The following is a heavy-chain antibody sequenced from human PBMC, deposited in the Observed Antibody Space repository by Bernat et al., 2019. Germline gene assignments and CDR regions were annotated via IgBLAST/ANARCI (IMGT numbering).Heavy chain of an antibody. CDR3: ASATWDTAMVTSWFDT. CDR1: EFSVSTNY. V-gene: IGHV3-66*02. CDR2: IYSGAAT. J-gene: IGHJ5*02. D-gene: IGHD5-18*01. Sequence: EVLLVESGGGVVQPGGSLRLSCAASEFSVSTNYMSWVRQAPGKGLEWVSVIYSGAATYYGESVKGRFTISRDISKNSLHLQMNSLRVEDTAVYYCASATWDTAMVTSWFDTWGQGTLVTVSS.